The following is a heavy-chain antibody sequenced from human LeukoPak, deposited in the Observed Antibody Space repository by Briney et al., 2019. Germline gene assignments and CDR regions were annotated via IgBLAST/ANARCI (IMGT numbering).Heavy chain of an antibody. J-gene: IGHJ6*02. CDR1: GSTFTSYD. V-gene: IGHV1-8*01. D-gene: IGHD5-24*01. CDR3: ARAENKVMATSYYGMDV. CDR2: MNPNSGNT. Sequence: GASVKVSCKASGSTFTSYDINWVRQATGQGLEWMGWMNPNSGNTGYAQKFQGRVTMTRNTSISTAYMELSSLRSEDTAVYYSARAENKVMATSYYGMDVWGQGSTVTVS.